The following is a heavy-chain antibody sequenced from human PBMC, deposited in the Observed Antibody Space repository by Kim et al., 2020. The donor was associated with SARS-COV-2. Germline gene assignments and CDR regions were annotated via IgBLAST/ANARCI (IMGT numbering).Heavy chain of an antibody. V-gene: IGHV3-30-3*01. Sequence: GGSLRLSCAASGFTFSHYAMHWVRQAPGKGLEWVAVISYGGSDKYYADSVKGRFTISRDNSNNTLFLQMNSLRAEDAALYYCARDGLHWGYRNYFDHWGQGTLVTVSS. CDR3: ARDGLHWGYRNYFDH. J-gene: IGHJ4*02. CDR1: GFTFSHYA. D-gene: IGHD5-18*01. CDR2: ISYGGSDK.